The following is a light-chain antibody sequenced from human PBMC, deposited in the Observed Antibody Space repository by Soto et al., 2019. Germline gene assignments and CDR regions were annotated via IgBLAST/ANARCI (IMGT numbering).Light chain of an antibody. V-gene: IGLV2-8*01. Sequence: QSALTQPPSASGSPGQSVTISCSGSSSDVGAYNYVSWYQQHPGRAPKVIIYEVNKRPSGVPDRFSGSKSGNTASLTVSGLRPEDDAEYFCNSYAGNDNLLFGGGTKLTVL. CDR1: SSDVGAYNY. CDR3: NSYAGNDNLL. CDR2: EVN. J-gene: IGLJ2*01.